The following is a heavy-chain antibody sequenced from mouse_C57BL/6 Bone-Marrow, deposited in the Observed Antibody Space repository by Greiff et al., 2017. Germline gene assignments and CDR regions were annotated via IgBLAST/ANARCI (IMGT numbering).Heavy chain of an antibody. Sequence: VQLQQSGAELVRPGASVKLSCKASGYTFTDYYINWVKQRPGQGLEWIARIYPGSGNTYYNEKFKGKATLTAEKSSSTAYMQLSSLTSEDSAVYVCARGGAIRGNYYFDYWGQGTTLTVSS. J-gene: IGHJ2*01. CDR2: IYPGSGNT. CDR1: GYTFTDYY. V-gene: IGHV1-76*01. D-gene: IGHD2-1*01. CDR3: ARGGAIRGNYYFDY.